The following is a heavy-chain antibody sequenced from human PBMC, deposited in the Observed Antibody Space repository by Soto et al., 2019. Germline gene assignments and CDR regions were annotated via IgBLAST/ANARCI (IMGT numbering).Heavy chain of an antibody. D-gene: IGHD6-6*01. CDR3: ARDFEYSSLDY. CDR2: IWYDGSNK. Sequence: GGSLRLSCAASGFTFSSYGMHWVRQAPGKGLEWVAVIWYDGSNKYYADSVKGRFTISRDNSKNTLFLQMNSLRAEDTAVYYCARDFEYSSLDYWGQGTLVTVSS. J-gene: IGHJ4*02. CDR1: GFTFSSYG. V-gene: IGHV3-33*01.